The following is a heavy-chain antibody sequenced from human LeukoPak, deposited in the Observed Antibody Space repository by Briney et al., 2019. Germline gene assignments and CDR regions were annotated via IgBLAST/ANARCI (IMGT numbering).Heavy chain of an antibody. V-gene: IGHV1-3*01. CDR1: GYTFINNA. D-gene: IGHD1-26*01. J-gene: IGHJ6*03. CDR2: INAATAKT. CDR3: ARVVSYIPPRRSDYYYYMDV. Sequence: ASVKVSCKASGYTFINNAMHWVRQAPGQRLEWMGWINAATAKTKYSQRFQGRFSITWDTSASTVYMELWSLRSEDTAVYYCARVVSYIPPRRSDYYYYMDVWGKGTTVTVSS.